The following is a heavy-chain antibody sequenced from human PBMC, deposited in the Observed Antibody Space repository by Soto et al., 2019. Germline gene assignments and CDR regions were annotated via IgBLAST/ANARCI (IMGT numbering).Heavy chain of an antibody. V-gene: IGHV1-69*13. CDR1: GGTFSSYA. Sequence: ASVKVSCKASGGTFSSYAISWVRQAPGQGLEWMGGIIPIFGTANYAQKFQGRVTITADESTSTAYMELSSLRSEDTAVYYCARALYSSSWLDAFDIWGQGKMVTVSS. J-gene: IGHJ3*02. CDR3: ARALYSSSWLDAFDI. CDR2: IIPIFGTA. D-gene: IGHD6-13*01.